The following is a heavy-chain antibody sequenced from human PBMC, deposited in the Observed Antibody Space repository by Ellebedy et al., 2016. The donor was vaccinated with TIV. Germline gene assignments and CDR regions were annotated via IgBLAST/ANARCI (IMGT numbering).Heavy chain of an antibody. CDR2: INAANGET. Sequence: ASVKVSXXAFGYSPYSFVIHWVRQAPGQRLEWMGCINAANGETKYSQKFQGRVVVTWDTSPTTAYMELNNLRSEDTAVYYCARGPGWVVWLDPWGQGTLVTVSS. CDR1: GYSPYSFV. V-gene: IGHV1-3*01. D-gene: IGHD3-16*01. J-gene: IGHJ5*02. CDR3: ARGPGWVVWLDP.